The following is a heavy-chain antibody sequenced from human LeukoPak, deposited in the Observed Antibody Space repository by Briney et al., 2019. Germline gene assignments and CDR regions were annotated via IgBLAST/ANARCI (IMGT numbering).Heavy chain of an antibody. V-gene: IGHV1-69*04. CDR2: IIPILGIA. J-gene: IGHJ4*02. CDR1: GGTFSSYA. CDR3: ASGSGYYCDY. Sequence: SVKVSCKASGGTFSSYAISWVRQAPGQGLEWMGRIIPILGIANYAQKFQGRVTITTDESTSTAYMELSSLRSEDTAVYYCASGSGYYCDYWGQGTLVTVSS. D-gene: IGHD3-22*01.